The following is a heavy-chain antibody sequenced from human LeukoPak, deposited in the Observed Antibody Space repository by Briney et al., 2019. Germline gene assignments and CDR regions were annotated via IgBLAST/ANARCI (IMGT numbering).Heavy chain of an antibody. CDR2: IYYSGST. CDR1: GGSISSSSYY. D-gene: IGHD6-13*01. V-gene: IGHV4-39*07. Sequence: PSETLSLTCTVSGGSISSSSYYWGWIRQPPGKGLGWIGSIYYSGSTYYNPSLKSRVTISVDTSKNQFSLELSSVTAADTAVYYCARVHQQLANYFYYHYYMDVWGKGTTVTVSS. J-gene: IGHJ6*03. CDR3: ARVHQQLANYFYYHYYMDV.